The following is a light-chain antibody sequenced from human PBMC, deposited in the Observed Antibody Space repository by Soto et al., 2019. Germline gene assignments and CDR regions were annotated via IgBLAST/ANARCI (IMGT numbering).Light chain of an antibody. CDR1: QSVSSN. J-gene: IGKJ5*01. CDR2: GAS. Sequence: EVVLTQSLATLSMSPGESATLSCRASQSVSSNLAWYQQKPGQAPRLLFYGASTRATGIPARFSGSGSGTDFTLTISSLQSEDFAVYYCQQYDNWPITFGQGTRLEIK. CDR3: QQYDNWPIT. V-gene: IGKV3D-15*01.